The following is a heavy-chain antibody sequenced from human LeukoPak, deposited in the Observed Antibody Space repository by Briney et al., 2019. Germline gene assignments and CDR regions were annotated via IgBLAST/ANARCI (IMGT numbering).Heavy chain of an antibody. J-gene: IGHJ4*02. D-gene: IGHD3-10*01. Sequence: GGSLRLSCAASGFTFSSYRMSWVRQAPGKGLEWVANIKQDGSEEYYVDSVKGRFTISRDNAKNSLYLQMNSLRAEDTAVYYCARGSLGELLEFDYWGQGTLVTVSS. CDR3: ARGSLGELLEFDY. V-gene: IGHV3-7*03. CDR1: GFTFSSYR. CDR2: IKQDGSEE.